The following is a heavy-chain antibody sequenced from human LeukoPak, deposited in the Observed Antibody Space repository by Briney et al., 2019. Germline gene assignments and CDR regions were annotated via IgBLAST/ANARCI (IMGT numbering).Heavy chain of an antibody. CDR1: GGSVSSGGYY. Sequence: SQTLSLTCTVSGGSVSSGGYYWSWIRQHPGKGLEWIGYIYYSGSTYYNPSLKSRVTISVDTSKNQFSLKLSSVTAADTAVYYCARGSQLLINNWFDPWGQGTLVTVSS. CDR3: ARGSQLLINNWFDP. V-gene: IGHV4-31*03. J-gene: IGHJ5*02. D-gene: IGHD2-2*01. CDR2: IYYSGST.